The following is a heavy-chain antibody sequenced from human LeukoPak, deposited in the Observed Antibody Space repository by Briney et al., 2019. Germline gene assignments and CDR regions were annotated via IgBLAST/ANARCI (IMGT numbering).Heavy chain of an antibody. D-gene: IGHD3-22*01. J-gene: IGHJ3*02. Sequence: ASVKVSCKASGYTFTGSYINWVRQAPGQGLEWMGRINPNSGDTNVAQKFQGRVTLTRDTSISTSYMELSSLRSDDTAMYYCARVVVVITNDISDIWGQGTMVIVSS. CDR3: ARVVVVITNDISDI. CDR1: GYTFTGSY. V-gene: IGHV1-2*06. CDR2: INPNSGDT.